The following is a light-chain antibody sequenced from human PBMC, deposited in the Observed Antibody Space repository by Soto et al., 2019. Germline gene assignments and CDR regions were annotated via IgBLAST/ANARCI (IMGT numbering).Light chain of an antibody. CDR1: SSDVGAYNY. J-gene: IGLJ3*02. CDR3: TSYAGSNIWV. CDR2: EVS. V-gene: IGLV2-8*01. Sequence: QSVLTQPPSASGSPGQSVTISCTGTSSDVGAYNYVSWYQQYPDKAPKLMIYEVSKRPSGVPDRFSGSKSGKTASLTVSGLQPEDEADYYCTSYAGSNIWVFGGGTQLTVL.